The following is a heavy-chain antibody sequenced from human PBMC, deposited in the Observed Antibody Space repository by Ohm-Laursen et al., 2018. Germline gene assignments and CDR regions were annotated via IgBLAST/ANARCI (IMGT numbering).Heavy chain of an antibody. CDR3: AKERGDFWNGYYGMDV. D-gene: IGHD3-3*01. J-gene: IGHJ6*02. CDR2: ISGGGTST. CDR1: GFTFSSYA. Sequence: SLRLSCAASGFTFSSYAMNWVRQAPGKGLEWVSGISGGGTSTYYADSVKGRFTISRDNSKNTLYLQMNRQRVEDTAVYYCAKERGDFWNGYYGMDVWGQGTTVTVSS. V-gene: IGHV3-23*01.